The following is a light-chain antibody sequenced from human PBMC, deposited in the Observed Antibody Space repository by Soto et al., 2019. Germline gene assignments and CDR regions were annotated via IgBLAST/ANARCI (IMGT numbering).Light chain of an antibody. Sequence: DIVLTQSPGTLSLSPGERATLSCRASQSVSSNDLAWYQQKPGQAPRLLIYVTSSRATGIPERFSGSGSGTDFTLSISRLEPEDFAVYFCQHYGGSSWTFGRGTKVQIK. J-gene: IGKJ1*01. CDR1: QSVSSND. V-gene: IGKV3-20*01. CDR3: QHYGGSSWT. CDR2: VTS.